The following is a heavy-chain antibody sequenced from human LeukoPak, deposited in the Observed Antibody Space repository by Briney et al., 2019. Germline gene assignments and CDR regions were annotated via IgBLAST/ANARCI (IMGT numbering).Heavy chain of an antibody. CDR2: IYYSGTT. D-gene: IGHD2-15*01. CDR3: ARDRGAGIGAPSI. J-gene: IGHJ3*02. Sequence: SETLSLTCTVSGGSISSYYWSWIRQPPGKGLEWIGYIYYSGTTNYNPSLKSRVTMSVDTSKNRFSLKLSSVTAADTAVYYCARDRGAGIGAPSIWGQGTMVTVSS. V-gene: IGHV4-59*12. CDR1: GGSISSYY.